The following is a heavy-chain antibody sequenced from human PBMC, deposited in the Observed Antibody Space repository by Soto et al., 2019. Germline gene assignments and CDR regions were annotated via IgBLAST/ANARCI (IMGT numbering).Heavy chain of an antibody. D-gene: IGHD3-22*01. J-gene: IGHJ4*02. Sequence: GGSLRLSCAASGFTFSSYGMHWVRQAPGKGLEWVAVISYDGSNKYYADSVKGRFTISRDNSKNTLYLQMNSLRAEDTAVYYCANSRFLYYYDSSGYAIPFDYWGQGTLVTVSS. CDR2: ISYDGSNK. V-gene: IGHV3-30*18. CDR1: GFTFSSYG. CDR3: ANSRFLYYYDSSGYAIPFDY.